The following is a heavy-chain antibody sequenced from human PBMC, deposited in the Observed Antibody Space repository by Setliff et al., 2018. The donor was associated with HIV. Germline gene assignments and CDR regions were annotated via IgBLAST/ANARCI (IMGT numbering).Heavy chain of an antibody. D-gene: IGHD1-26*01. CDR3: ARDGPIVGATTIFNY. CDR2: IYHSGST. V-gene: IGHV4-38-2*02. J-gene: IGHJ4*02. CDR1: GYSISSGYY. Sequence: PSETLSLTCTVSGYSISSGYYWGWIRQPPGKGLEWIGGIYHSGSTYYSPSLKSRVTISVDTSKNQFSLKLSSVTAADTAVYYCARDGPIVGATTIFNYWGQGTLVTVSS.